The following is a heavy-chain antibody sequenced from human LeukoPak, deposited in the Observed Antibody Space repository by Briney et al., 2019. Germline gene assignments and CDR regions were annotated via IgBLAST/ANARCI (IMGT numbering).Heavy chain of an antibody. CDR1: GGSFSDYY. V-gene: IGHV4-34*01. J-gene: IGHJ4*02. CDR3: ARASPSYGDYVFDY. CDR2: IYHSGST. D-gene: IGHD4-17*01. Sequence: PSETLSLTCAVYGGSFSDYYWSWIRQPPGKGLEWIGEIYHSGSTNYNPSLKSRVTISVDKSKNQFSLKLSSVTAADTAVYYCARASPSYGDYVFDYWGQGTLVTVSS.